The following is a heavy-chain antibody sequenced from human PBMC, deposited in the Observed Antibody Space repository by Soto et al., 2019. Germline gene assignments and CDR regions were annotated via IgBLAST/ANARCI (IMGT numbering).Heavy chain of an antibody. D-gene: IGHD5-18*01. CDR3: ARRRVAGYSYGYGFDY. CDR1: GYTFTSYA. CDR2: INIGNGNT. V-gene: IGHV1-3*04. J-gene: IGHJ4*02. Sequence: ASVKVSCKTSGYTFTSYAVHWVRQAPGQRLEWMGWINIGNGNTKYSQKFQGRVTITSDTSASTAYMELSSLRSEDTAVYYCARRRVAGYSYGYGFDYWGQGTLVTVSS.